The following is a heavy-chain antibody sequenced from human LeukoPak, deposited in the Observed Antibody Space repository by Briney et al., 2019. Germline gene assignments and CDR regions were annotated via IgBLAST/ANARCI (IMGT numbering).Heavy chain of an antibody. Sequence: SETLSLTCTVSGGSISSGTYYWTWIRQPAGKGLEWIGRIYTTGSTNYSPSLKSRVTISLDTSKNQVSLKLSSVTAADTAMYYCGLSTTKATTRTIDYWGQGTLVTVSS. V-gene: IGHV4-61*02. D-gene: IGHD4-17*01. CDR1: GGSISSGTYY. CDR2: IYTTGST. CDR3: GLSTTKATTRTIDY. J-gene: IGHJ4*02.